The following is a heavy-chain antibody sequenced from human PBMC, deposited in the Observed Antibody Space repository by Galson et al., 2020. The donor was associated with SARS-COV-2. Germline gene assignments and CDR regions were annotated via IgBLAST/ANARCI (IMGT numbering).Heavy chain of an antibody. Sequence: ASVKVSCKASGDSLTGYYIHWVRQAPGQGLEWLGCVSANSGDTRYAQIFHDRVTMTTDTATSTAYMGLSSLTSDDTAIYFCVRERGGSLYFDFWGQGTLVAVSS. J-gene: IGHJ4*02. V-gene: IGHV1-2*02. CDR2: VSANSGDT. CDR3: VRERGGSLYFDF. CDR1: GDSLTGYY. D-gene: IGHD3-16*01.